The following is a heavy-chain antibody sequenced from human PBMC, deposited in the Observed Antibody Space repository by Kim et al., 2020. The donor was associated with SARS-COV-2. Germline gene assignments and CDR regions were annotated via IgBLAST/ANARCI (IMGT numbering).Heavy chain of an antibody. J-gene: IGHJ4*02. D-gene: IGHD2-15*01. CDR3: ASDGYCSGGSCYLDY. V-gene: IGHV3-21*01. Sequence: DSVRGRLTISRDNPKNSLYLQMNSLRAEDTAVYYCASDGYCSGGSCYLDYWGQGTLVTVSS.